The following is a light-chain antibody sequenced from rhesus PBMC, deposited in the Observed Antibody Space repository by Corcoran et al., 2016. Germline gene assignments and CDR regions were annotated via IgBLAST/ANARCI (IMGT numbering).Light chain of an antibody. V-gene: IGKV1S15*01. CDR3: QHGYGTPLT. CDR1: QGISNN. Sequence: DIQMTQSPSSLSASVGDTVTITCRASQGISNNLAWYQQKPGKVPKLLIYYASTLQSGVPSRFSGRGSGTDVTLTISSLQPEDVATYDCQHGYGTPLTFGGGTKVEIK. J-gene: IGKJ4*01. CDR2: YAS.